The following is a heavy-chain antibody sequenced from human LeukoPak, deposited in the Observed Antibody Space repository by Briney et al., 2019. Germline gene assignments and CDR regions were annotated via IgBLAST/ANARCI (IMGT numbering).Heavy chain of an antibody. V-gene: IGHV3-72*01. J-gene: IGHJ6*02. Sequence: GGSLRLSCAASRFTFSDYYMDWVRQAPGKGLEWVGLSRTKGDGYSTEYAASVKGRLSISRDESKNSVYLQMNSLKAEDTAVYFCAREYFYGMDVWGQGTTVTVSS. CDR3: AREYFYGMDV. CDR2: SRTKGDGYST. CDR1: RFTFSDYY.